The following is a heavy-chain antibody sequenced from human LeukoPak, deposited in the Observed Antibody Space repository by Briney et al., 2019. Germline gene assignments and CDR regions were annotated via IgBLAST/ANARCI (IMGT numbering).Heavy chain of an antibody. Sequence: ASVKVSCKASGYTFTSYAMHWVRQAPGQGLEWMGWINAGNGNTKYSQKFQGRVTITRDTSASTAYMELSSLRSEDTAVYYCAREARGVATITFYFDYWGQGTLVTVSS. J-gene: IGHJ4*02. CDR3: AREARGVATITFYFDY. CDR2: INAGNGNT. CDR1: GYTFTSYA. V-gene: IGHV1-3*01. D-gene: IGHD5-12*01.